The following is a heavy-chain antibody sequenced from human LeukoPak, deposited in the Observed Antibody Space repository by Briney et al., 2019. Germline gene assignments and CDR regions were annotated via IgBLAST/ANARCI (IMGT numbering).Heavy chain of an antibody. CDR2: INPKSGGT. Sequence: GASVTVSCTASGYTFTGYYMHWVRQAPGQGREWMGWINPKSGGTNYAQKFQGRVTMTRDTSISTAYMELSRMTSDDTAVYYCATSGGTSGPELDCWGQGTLVTVSS. CDR1: GYTFTGYY. CDR3: ATSGGTSGPELDC. J-gene: IGHJ4*02. V-gene: IGHV1-2*02. D-gene: IGHD3-3*01.